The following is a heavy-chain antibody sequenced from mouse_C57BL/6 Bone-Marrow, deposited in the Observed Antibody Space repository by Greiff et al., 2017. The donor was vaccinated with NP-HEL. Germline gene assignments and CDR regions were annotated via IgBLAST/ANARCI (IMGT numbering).Heavy chain of an antibody. CDR3: ARAIYYGNPFAY. D-gene: IGHD2-1*01. CDR2: IYPGSGST. J-gene: IGHJ3*01. Sequence: QVRLKQPGAELVKPGASVKMSCKASGYTFTSYWITWVKQRPGQGLEWIGDIYPGSGSTNYNEKFKSKATLTVDTSSSTAYMQLSSLTSEDSAVYYCARAIYYGNPFAYWGQGTLVTVSA. CDR1: GYTFTSYW. V-gene: IGHV1-55*01.